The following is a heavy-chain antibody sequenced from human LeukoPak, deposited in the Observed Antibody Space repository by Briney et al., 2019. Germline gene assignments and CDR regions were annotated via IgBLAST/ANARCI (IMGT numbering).Heavy chain of an antibody. V-gene: IGHV3-30*02. CDR2: IRYDGSNK. CDR1: GFTFSSYG. CDR3: AKGYYDFWSGERDYFDY. J-gene: IGHJ4*02. D-gene: IGHD3-3*01. Sequence: PGGSLRLSCAASGFTFSSYGIHWVRQAPGRGLEWVAFIRYDGSNKYYADSVKGRFTISRDNSKNTLYLQMNSLRPEDTSVYYCAKGYYDFWSGERDYFDYCGQGTLVTVSS.